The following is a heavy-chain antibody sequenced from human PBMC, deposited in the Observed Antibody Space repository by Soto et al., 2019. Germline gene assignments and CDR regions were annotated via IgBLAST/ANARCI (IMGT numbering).Heavy chain of an antibody. CDR1: GGSFRDYY. CDR2: ISHSHSGGT. V-gene: IGHV4-34*01. J-gene: IGHJ6*02. Sequence: QVQLQQWGAGLLKPSETLSLTCAVYGGSFRDYYWSWIRQPPGKGLELIGEISHSHSGGTNYNPSLKSRVTISLDTSKNQFSLKLSSVTAADTAVYYCARLKGGSSWLGMDVWGPGTTVTVSS. CDR3: ARLKGGSSWLGMDV. D-gene: IGHD6-13*01.